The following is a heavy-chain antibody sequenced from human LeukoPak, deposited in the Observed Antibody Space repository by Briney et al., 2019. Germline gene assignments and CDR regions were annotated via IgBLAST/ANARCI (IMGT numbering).Heavy chain of an antibody. CDR2: IKQDGSEK. D-gene: IGHD5-18*01. V-gene: IGHV3-7*01. Sequence: PGGSLRLSCAASGFTFSSYSMNWVRQAPGKGLEWVANIKQDGSEKNYVDSVKGRFTISRDNAKNSLYLQMNSLRAEDTAVYYCASEGELGYGYFYWGQGTLVTVSS. CDR1: GFTFSSYS. CDR3: ASEGELGYGYFY. J-gene: IGHJ4*02.